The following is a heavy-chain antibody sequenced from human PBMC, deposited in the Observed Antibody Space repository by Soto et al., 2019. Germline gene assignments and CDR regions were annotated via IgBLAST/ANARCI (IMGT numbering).Heavy chain of an antibody. D-gene: IGHD2-21*01. CDR1: GYSISSGYY. V-gene: IGHV4-38-2*01. CDR2: IYHSGST. J-gene: IGHJ4*02. CDR3: ARLVGVALSP. Sequence: SETLSLTCAVSGYSISSGYYWGWIRQPPGKGLEWIGSIYHSGSTYYSSSLKSRVTIALDTSKSLVSLRLTSVTAADTAVYFCARLVGVALSPWGQGTLVTVSS.